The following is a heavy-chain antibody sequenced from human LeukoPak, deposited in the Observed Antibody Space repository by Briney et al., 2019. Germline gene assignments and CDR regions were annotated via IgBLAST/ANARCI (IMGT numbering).Heavy chain of an antibody. V-gene: IGHV4-59*01. J-gene: IGHJ3*02. CDR1: GGSISSYY. Sequence: SETLSLTCTVSGGSISSYYWSWIRQPPGKGLEWIGYIYYSGSTNYNPSLKSRVTISVDTSKNQFSLKLSSVTAADTAVYYCASLLDSRILTGHDASDIWGQGTMVTVSS. CDR2: IYYSGST. D-gene: IGHD3-9*01. CDR3: ASLLDSRILTGHDASDI.